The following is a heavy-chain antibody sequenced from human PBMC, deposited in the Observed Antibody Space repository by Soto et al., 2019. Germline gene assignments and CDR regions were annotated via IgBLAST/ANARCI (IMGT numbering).Heavy chain of an antibody. Sequence: GGSLRLSCAASGFTFSSYSMNWVRQAPGKGLEWVSSISSSSSYIYYADSVKGRFTISRDNAKNSLYLQMNSLRAEDTAVYYCARDRGSSSRDSWFDPWGQGTLVTVSS. D-gene: IGHD6-13*01. CDR2: ISSSSSYI. CDR3: ARDRGSSSRDSWFDP. CDR1: GFTFSSYS. J-gene: IGHJ5*02. V-gene: IGHV3-21*01.